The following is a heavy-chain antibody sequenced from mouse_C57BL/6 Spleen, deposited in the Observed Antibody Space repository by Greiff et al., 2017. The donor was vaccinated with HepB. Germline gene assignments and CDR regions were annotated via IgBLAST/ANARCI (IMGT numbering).Heavy chain of an antibody. Sequence: EVQLQQSGPVLARPGASVKMSCKPSGYTFTSYWMHWVKQRPGHGLEWIGAIYPGNSDTSYNQKFKGKAKLTAVTSASTAYMELSSLTNEDSAVYYFTRRGSSYSYYFDYWGQGTTLTVSS. J-gene: IGHJ2*01. CDR3: TRRGSSYSYYFDY. CDR2: IYPGNSDT. D-gene: IGHD1-1*01. V-gene: IGHV1-5*01. CDR1: GYTFTSYW.